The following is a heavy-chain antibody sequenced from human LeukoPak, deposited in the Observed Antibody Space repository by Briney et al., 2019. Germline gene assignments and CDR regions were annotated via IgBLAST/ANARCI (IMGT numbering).Heavy chain of an antibody. CDR3: ARPVARTGTLYGMVV. J-gene: IGHJ6*02. CDR2: ISSSGAYR. Sequence: GGSLTLSCAASGFTFSGYYMSWIRQAPGKGLEGVSYISSSGAYRNHADSVKGRFTISRDNAKSSLYLQMNSLRAEDTAVYYCARPVARTGTLYGMVVWGQGTTVTVSS. D-gene: IGHD1-1*01. CDR1: GFTFSGYY. V-gene: IGHV3-11*06.